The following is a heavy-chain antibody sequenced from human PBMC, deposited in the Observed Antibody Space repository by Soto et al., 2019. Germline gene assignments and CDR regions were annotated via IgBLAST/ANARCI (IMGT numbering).Heavy chain of an antibody. V-gene: IGHV1-18*04. J-gene: IGHJ1*01. CDR3: ARDSKYFKYCGDECGHCFTH. Sequence: SVNVSCKASGYTFTSYGISWVRQAPGQGLEWMGWISAYNGNTNYAQNLQGRVSMTTDTSTTTAYMDLRSLRSDDTAIYYCARDSKYFKYCGDECGHCFTHWG. CDR1: GYTFTSYG. D-gene: IGHD2-21*01. CDR2: ISAYNGNT.